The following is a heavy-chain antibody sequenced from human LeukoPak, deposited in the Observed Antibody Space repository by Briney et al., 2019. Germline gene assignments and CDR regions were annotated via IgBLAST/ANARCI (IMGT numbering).Heavy chain of an antibody. Sequence: SETLSLTCTVSGGSISSYYWSWIRQPPGKGLEWVGYIYHRGSTKYNPSLKSRVTISVDTSKSQFSLTLSSVTAADTAVYYCARDAGSGSYGNYYYYYYMDVWGKGTTVTISS. CDR1: GGSISSYY. CDR3: ARDAGSGSYGNYYYYYYMDV. V-gene: IGHV4-59*01. CDR2: IYHRGST. J-gene: IGHJ6*03. D-gene: IGHD1-26*01.